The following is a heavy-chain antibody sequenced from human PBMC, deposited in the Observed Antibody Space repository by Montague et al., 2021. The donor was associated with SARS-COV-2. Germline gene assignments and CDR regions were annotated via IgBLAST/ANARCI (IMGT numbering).Heavy chain of an antibody. D-gene: IGHD6-25*01. CDR2: IFYSGTT. Sequence: SETLSLTCTVSGGSIISSDHYWAWTRQPPGGALEWIGNIFYSGTTYYNLSLQSRVTISIDTSKNQFSLKVTSVVAADTAVYYCVRDGGCAPPAVMDVWGHGTTGNGS. CDR1: GGSIISSDHY. CDR3: VRDGGCAPPAVMDV. V-gene: IGHV4-39*07. J-gene: IGHJ6*02.